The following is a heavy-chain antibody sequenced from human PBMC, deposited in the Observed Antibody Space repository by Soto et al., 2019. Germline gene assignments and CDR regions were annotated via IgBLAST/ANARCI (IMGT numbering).Heavy chain of an antibody. CDR2: MNPNSGNT. J-gene: IGHJ4*02. Sequence: AAVKVSCKASGYTFINYDINWVRQATGQGLEWMGWMNPNSGNTDYAQKFQGRVTMTRSTSISTAYMELSSLRSEDTAVYYCVRGGGYYDMLTGYDYWGQGTLVTVSS. CDR3: VRGGGYYDMLTGYDY. D-gene: IGHD3-9*01. CDR1: GYTFINYD. V-gene: IGHV1-8*01.